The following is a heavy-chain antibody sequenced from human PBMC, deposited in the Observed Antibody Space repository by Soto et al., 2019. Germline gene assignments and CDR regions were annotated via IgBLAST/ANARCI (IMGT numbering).Heavy chain of an antibody. CDR2: MNPNSGNT. Sequence: GASVKVSCKASGYTFTSYDINWVRQATGQGLEWMGWMNPNSGNTGYAQKFQGRVTMTRNTSISTAYMELSSLRSEDTAVYYCARGLYYDFWSGSNWFDPWGQGTLVTVSS. D-gene: IGHD3-3*01. J-gene: IGHJ5*02. V-gene: IGHV1-8*01. CDR3: ARGLYYDFWSGSNWFDP. CDR1: GYTFTSYD.